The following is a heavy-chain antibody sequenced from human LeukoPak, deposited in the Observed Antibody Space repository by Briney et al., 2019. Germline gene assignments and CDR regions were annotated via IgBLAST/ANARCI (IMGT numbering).Heavy chain of an antibody. J-gene: IGHJ4*02. V-gene: IGHV3-9*01. CDR2: ISWNSGSI. CDR3: AKDYYYGSGSYLPDY. Sequence: PGGSLRLSCAASGSTFDDYAMHWVRQAPGKGLEWVSGISWNSGSIGYADSVKGRFTISRDNAKNSLYLQMNSLRAEDTALYYCAKDYYYGSGSYLPDYWGQGTLVTVSS. CDR1: GSTFDDYA. D-gene: IGHD3-10*01.